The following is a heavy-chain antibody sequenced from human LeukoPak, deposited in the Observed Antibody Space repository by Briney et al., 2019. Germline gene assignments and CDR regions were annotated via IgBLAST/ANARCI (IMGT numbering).Heavy chain of an antibody. J-gene: IGHJ6*03. Sequence: GESLKISCKGSGYSFTSYWIGWVRQMPGKGLEWMGIIHPGDSDTRYSPSFQGQVTISADKSISTAYLQWSSLKASDTAMYYCAISLITGTTGVHYYYMDVWGKGTTVTVSS. CDR2: IHPGDSDT. CDR1: GYSFTSYW. D-gene: IGHD1-7*01. CDR3: AISLITGTTGVHYYYMDV. V-gene: IGHV5-51*01.